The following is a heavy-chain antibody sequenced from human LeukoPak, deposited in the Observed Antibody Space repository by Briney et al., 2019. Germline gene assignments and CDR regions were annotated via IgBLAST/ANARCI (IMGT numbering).Heavy chain of an antibody. D-gene: IGHD1-26*01. CDR3: VKSMGVNDN. V-gene: IGHV3-74*01. CDR2: INIDGTTT. Sequence: GGSLRLSCAASGCTFSRSWMHWVRQGPGKGLMWVSRINIDGTTTDYADPVKGRFTISRDDAKNTLYPQMNSLTVEDTAVYYCVKSMGVNDNWGQGTLVTVSS. J-gene: IGHJ4*02. CDR1: GCTFSRSW.